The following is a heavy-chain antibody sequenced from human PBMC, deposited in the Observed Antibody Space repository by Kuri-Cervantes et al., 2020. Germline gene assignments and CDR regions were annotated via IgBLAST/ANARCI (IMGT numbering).Heavy chain of an antibody. Sequence: GSLRLSCAAYGGSFSGYYWSWIRQPPGKGLEWIGEINHSGSTNYNPSLKSRVTISVDTSKNQFSLKLSSVTAADTAVYYCAAIAAAGIYYYYYYMDVWGKGTTVTVSS. V-gene: IGHV4-34*01. D-gene: IGHD6-13*01. CDR2: INHSGST. CDR1: GGSFSGYY. J-gene: IGHJ6*03. CDR3: AAIAAAGIYYYYYYMDV.